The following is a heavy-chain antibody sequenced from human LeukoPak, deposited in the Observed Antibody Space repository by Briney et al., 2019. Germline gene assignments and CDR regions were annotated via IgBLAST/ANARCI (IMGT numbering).Heavy chain of an antibody. CDR2: ISYDGSIE. Sequence: PGRSLRLSCATSGFSFSIYGMHWVRQAQGKGLEWVAVISYDGSIEYYEDSVKGRFTISRDDSRNTLYLQMNSLRPEDTALYYCAKDLQHLVRTLSFDYWGQGTLVTVSS. CDR1: GFSFSIYG. CDR3: AKDLQHLVRTLSFDY. J-gene: IGHJ4*02. V-gene: IGHV3-30*18. D-gene: IGHD6-13*01.